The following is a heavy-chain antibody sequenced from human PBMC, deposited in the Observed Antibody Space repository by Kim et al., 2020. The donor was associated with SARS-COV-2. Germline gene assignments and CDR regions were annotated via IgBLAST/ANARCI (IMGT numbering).Heavy chain of an antibody. V-gene: IGHV3-33*05. CDR1: GFTFSSYG. J-gene: IGHJ6*02. CDR2: ILSDGSYK. CDR3: ARDGIVGTTINYYYGVDI. D-gene: IGHD1-26*01. Sequence: GGSLRLSCAASGFTFSSYGMHWVRQAPGKGLEWVALILSDGSYKYYADSVKGRFTISRDNSKNTLYLQMNSLRAEDTALYYCARDGIVGTTINYYYGVDIWGQGTAVTVSS.